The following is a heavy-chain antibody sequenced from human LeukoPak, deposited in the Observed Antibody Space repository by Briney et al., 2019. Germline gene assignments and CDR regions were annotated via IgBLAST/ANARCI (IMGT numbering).Heavy chain of an antibody. CDR1: GFTFSGYS. D-gene: IGHD6-19*01. CDR3: ARAGYSSGSPPKCFDY. J-gene: IGHJ4*02. V-gene: IGHV3-21*01. Sequence: SRGSLRLSCAASGFTFSGYSMNWVRQAPGKGLEWVSSISSISSYIYYADSVKGRFTISRDNAKNSLYLQMNSLRAEDTAVYYCARAGYSSGSPPKCFDYWGQGTLVTVSS. CDR2: ISSISSYI.